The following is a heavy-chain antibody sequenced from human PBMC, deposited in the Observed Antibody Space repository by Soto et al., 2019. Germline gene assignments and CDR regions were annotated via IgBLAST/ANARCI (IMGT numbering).Heavy chain of an antibody. V-gene: IGHV3-23*04. D-gene: IGHD1-1*01. CDR1: GFTVSSYG. J-gene: IGHJ6*03. CDR2: ISGSGGNT. Sequence: EVQLVESGGGLVQPGGSLRLSCAASGFTVSSYGMSWVRQAPGKGLEWVSVISGSGGNTYYADSVKGRFTIFRDNSKNPLYLQMNSLRAEDTAVYYCAKAWKYSSDIDVWGKGTTVTVSS. CDR3: AKAWKYSSDIDV.